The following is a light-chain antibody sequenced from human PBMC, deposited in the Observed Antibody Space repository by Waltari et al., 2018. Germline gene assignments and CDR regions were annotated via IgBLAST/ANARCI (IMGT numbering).Light chain of an antibody. V-gene: IGLV2-23*02. CDR2: EVS. CDR1: ISDVGSYNL. CDR3: CSYAGSSTPVV. Sequence: QSALTQPASVSASPGQSITSPCTGTISDVGSYNLVSWYHQHPGKAPKLLIYEVSKRPSGVSNRFSCSKSCNTASLTISGLQAEDEADYYCCSYAGSSTPVVFGGGTKLTVL. J-gene: IGLJ2*01.